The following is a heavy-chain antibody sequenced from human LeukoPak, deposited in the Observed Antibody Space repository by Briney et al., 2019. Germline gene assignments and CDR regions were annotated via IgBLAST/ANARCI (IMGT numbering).Heavy chain of an antibody. V-gene: IGHV4-59*01. D-gene: IGHD4-17*01. CDR2: IYYSGST. CDR3: ASKGVTTKNYFDY. Sequence: PSETLSLTCTVSGGSISSYYWSWIRQPPGKGLEWIGYIYYSGSTNYNPSLKSRVTISVDTFRNQFSLKLSSVTAADTAVYYCASKGVTTKNYFDYWGQGTLVTVSS. CDR1: GGSISSYY. J-gene: IGHJ4*02.